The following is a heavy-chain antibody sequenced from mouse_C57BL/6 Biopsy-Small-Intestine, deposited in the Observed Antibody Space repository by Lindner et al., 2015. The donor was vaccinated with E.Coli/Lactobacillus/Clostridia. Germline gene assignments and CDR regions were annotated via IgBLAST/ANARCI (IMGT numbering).Heavy chain of an antibody. D-gene: IGHD1-1*01. CDR1: GYTLTELS. Sequence: SVKVSCKVSGYTLTELSMHWVRQAPGKGLEWMGGFDPEDGETIYAQKFQGRVTMTEDTSTDTAYMELSSLRSEDTAVYYCATDRGLVWNRAYGMDVWGQGTTVTVSS. V-gene: IGHV1-18*01. CDR3: ATDRGLVWNRAYGMDV. CDR2: FDPEDGET. J-gene: IGHJ1*01.